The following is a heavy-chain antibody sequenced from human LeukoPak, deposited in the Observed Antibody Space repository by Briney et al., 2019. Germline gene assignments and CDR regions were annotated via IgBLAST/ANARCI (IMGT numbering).Heavy chain of an antibody. CDR2: IYYSGSS. Sequence: PSQTLSLTCTVSGGSINNGGYYWSWIRQHPGKGLEWIGYIYYSGSSYYNPSLRSRVTISVDTSKNHFSLKLSSVTAADTAVYYRARNRDGCNSFDYWGQGTQVTVSS. V-gene: IGHV4-31*03. CDR1: GGSINNGGYY. J-gene: IGHJ4*02. CDR3: ARNRDGCNSFDY. D-gene: IGHD5-24*01.